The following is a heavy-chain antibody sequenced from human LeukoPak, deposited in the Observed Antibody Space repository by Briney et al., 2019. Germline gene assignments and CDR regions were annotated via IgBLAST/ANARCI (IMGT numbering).Heavy chain of an antibody. J-gene: IGHJ5*02. CDR2: INAGNGNT. CDR3: ARSIWFGELFWFDP. Sequence: ASVKVSCKASGYTLTSYAMHWVRQAPGQRLEWMGWINAGNGNTKYSQKFQGRVTITRDTSASTAYMELSSLRSEDTAVYYCARSIWFGELFWFDPWGQGTLVTVSS. D-gene: IGHD3-10*01. V-gene: IGHV1-3*01. CDR1: GYTLTSYA.